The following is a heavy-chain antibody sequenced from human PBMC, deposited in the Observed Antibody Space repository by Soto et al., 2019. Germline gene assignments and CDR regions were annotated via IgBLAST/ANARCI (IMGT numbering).Heavy chain of an antibody. V-gene: IGHV4-31*03. CDR3: ASTEDFFDY. J-gene: IGHJ4*02. CDR2: IFYSGST. CDR1: GVSLTSGTYY. Sequence: PXETLSLTCSVSGVSLTSGTYYWSWIRQHPGKGLEWIGYIFYSGSTDYNPSLKSRVNISVDTSKNQFSLKLSSVTAADTAVYYCASTEDFFDYWGQGTLVTVSS.